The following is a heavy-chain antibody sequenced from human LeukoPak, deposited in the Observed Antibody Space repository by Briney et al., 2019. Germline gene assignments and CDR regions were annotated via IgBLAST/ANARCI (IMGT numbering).Heavy chain of an antibody. D-gene: IGHD2-2*01. CDR3: ASDTPYAYCSSTSCYSYYYYYMDV. CDR2: IIPIFGTA. V-gene: IGHV1-69*06. Sequence: GASVSVSCKASGGTFSSYAISWVRQAPGQGLEWMGRIIPIFGTANYAQKFQGRVTITADKSTSTAYMELSSLRSEDTAVYYCASDTPYAYCSSTSCYSYYYYYMDVWGKGTTVTVSS. CDR1: GGTFSSYA. J-gene: IGHJ6*03.